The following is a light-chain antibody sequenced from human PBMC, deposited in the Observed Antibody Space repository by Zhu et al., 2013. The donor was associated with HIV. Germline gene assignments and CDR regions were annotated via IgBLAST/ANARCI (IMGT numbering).Light chain of an antibody. J-gene: IGKJ1*01. CDR3: QQYHDWPPKT. CDR2: GAS. CDR1: QTISNN. V-gene: IGKV3-15*01. Sequence: EIVMTQSPAILSLSPGDRATLSCRASQTISNNLAWYQQKPGQAPRLLIYGASTRATDIPARFSGSGSGADFTLTISSLQSEDFAVYFCQQYHDWPPKTFGQGTKVELK.